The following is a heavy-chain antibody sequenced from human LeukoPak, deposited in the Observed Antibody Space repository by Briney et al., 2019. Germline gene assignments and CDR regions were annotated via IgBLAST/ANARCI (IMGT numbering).Heavy chain of an antibody. V-gene: IGHV3-23*01. CDR1: GFTFSSSA. CDR3: AKGYYGSGSYGWFDY. J-gene: IGHJ4*02. D-gene: IGHD3-10*01. CDR2: LSGSGDRT. Sequence: GGSLRLSCAASGFTFSSSAMSWLRQAPGKGLECVSTLSGSGDRTYYADSVKGRFTISRDNSKNTLLLHMNSLRAEDTAVYSCAKGYYGSGSYGWFDYWGQGTLVTVSS.